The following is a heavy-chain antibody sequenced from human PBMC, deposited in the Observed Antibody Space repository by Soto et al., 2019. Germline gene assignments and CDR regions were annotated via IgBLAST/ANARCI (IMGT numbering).Heavy chain of an antibody. CDR2: IRSSSNTM. CDR1: GFTFNTYT. D-gene: IGHD3-22*01. CDR3: AREVYDTSGYFYY. V-gene: IGHV3-48*02. J-gene: IGHJ4*02. Sequence: PGGSLRLSCAASGFTFNTYTIHWVRQARGKGLEWVASIRSSSNTMYYADSVKGRFTISSDNVKNSLYLQMSSLRDDDSAIYYCAREVYDTSGYFYYWGRGTRVTVSS.